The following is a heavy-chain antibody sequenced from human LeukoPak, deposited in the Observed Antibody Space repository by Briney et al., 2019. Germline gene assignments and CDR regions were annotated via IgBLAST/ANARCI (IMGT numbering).Heavy chain of an antibody. CDR2: IRSKAYGGTT. Sequence: SGGSLRLSCTASGFTFGDYAMSWVRQAPGKGLEWVGFIRSKAYGGTTEYAASVKGRFTISRDDSKSIAYLQMNSLKTEDTAVYYCTTETWFDPWGQGTLVTVSS. J-gene: IGHJ5*02. CDR1: GFTFGDYA. V-gene: IGHV3-49*04. CDR3: TTETWFDP.